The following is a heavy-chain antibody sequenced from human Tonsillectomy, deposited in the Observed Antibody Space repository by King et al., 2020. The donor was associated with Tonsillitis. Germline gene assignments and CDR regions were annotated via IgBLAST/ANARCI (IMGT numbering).Heavy chain of an antibody. D-gene: IGHD2-2*01. Sequence: VQLLESGGGLVQPGGSLRLSCAASGFTFSSYAMSWVRQAPGKGLEWVSAISGSGGSTYYADSVKGRFTISRDNSKNTLYLQMNSLRAEDTAGYYCAKFQPPRWGCRSPSCYGGFDYWGQGTLVTVSS. CDR1: GFTFSSYA. V-gene: IGHV3-23*01. CDR3: AKFQPPRWGCRSPSCYGGFDY. J-gene: IGHJ4*02. CDR2: ISGSGGST.